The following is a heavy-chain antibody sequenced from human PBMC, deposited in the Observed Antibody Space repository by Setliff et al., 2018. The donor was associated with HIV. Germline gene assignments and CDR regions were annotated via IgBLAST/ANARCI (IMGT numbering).Heavy chain of an antibody. CDR3: ATNREQLTMTYYYYYMDV. Sequence: SVKVSCKASGGTFSSYGISWVRQAPGQGLEWMGGITPISGTANYAQKFQGRVTIAADEFTSTAYMELSSLRSEDTAVYYCATNREQLTMTYYYYYMDVWGKGTTVTVSS. V-gene: IGHV1-69*13. CDR2: ITPISGTA. CDR1: GGTFSSYG. J-gene: IGHJ6*03. D-gene: IGHD6-13*01.